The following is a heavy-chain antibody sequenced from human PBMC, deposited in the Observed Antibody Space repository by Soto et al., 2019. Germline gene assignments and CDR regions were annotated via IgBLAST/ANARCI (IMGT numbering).Heavy chain of an antibody. D-gene: IGHD4-17*01. CDR1: GFTFSSYS. V-gene: IGHV3-48*02. J-gene: IGHJ5*02. Sequence: EVQLVESGGGLVQPGGSLRRSCAASGFTFSSYSMHWVRQAPGKGLEWVSYISSSSSTIYYADSVKGRFTISRDNAKNSLYLQMNSLRDEDTAVYYCARGQTTVTTNNWFDPWGQGTLVTVSS. CDR3: ARGQTTVTTNNWFDP. CDR2: ISSSSSTI.